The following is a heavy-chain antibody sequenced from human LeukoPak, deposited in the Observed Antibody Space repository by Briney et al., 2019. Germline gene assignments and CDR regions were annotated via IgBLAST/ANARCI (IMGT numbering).Heavy chain of an antibody. J-gene: IGHJ4*02. Sequence: SETLSLTCTVSGGSISSYYWSWIRQPAGKGLEWIGRIYTSGSTNYNPSLKSRVTMSVDSSKNQFSLKLSSVTAADTAVYYCARDFGYSSSSHFDYWGQGTLVTVSS. CDR1: GGSISSYY. D-gene: IGHD6-6*01. CDR3: ARDFGYSSSSHFDY. V-gene: IGHV4-4*07. CDR2: IYTSGST.